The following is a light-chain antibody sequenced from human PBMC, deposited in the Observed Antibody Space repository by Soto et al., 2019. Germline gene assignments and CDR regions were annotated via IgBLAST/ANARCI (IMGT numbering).Light chain of an antibody. Sequence: EIVMTQSPATLSLSPGERATLSCRASQGVSSYLAWYQQKPGQAPRLLIYGASTRATDIPARFSGSGSGTEFTLTITSLQSEDCAVYYCQQYNNWPLITFGQGTRLEIK. CDR1: QGVSSY. CDR3: QQYNNWPLIT. V-gene: IGKV3-15*01. CDR2: GAS. J-gene: IGKJ5*01.